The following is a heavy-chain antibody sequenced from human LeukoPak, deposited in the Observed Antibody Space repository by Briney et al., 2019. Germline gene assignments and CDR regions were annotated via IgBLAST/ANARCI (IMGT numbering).Heavy chain of an antibody. V-gene: IGHV1-69*06. CDR2: IIPIFGTA. J-gene: IGHJ4*02. CDR1: GGTFSSYA. Sequence: ASVKVSCKASGGTFSSYAISWVRQAPGHGLEWMGGIIPIFGTANYAQKFQGRVTITADKSTSTAYMELSSLRSEDTAVYYCAILGYCSGGSCYFADYWGQGTLVTVSS. D-gene: IGHD2-15*01. CDR3: AILGYCSGGSCYFADY.